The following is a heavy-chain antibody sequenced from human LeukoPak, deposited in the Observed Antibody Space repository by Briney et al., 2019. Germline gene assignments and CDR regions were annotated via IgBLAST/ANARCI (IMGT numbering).Heavy chain of an antibody. Sequence: GASVKVSCKASGYTFTGYYMHWVRQAPGQGLEWMGWINPNSGGTNYAQKFQGRVTMTRDTSISTAYMELSRLRSDDTAVYYCARDSYLWFGESIKGFDYWGQGTLVTVSS. CDR3: ARDSYLWFGESIKGFDY. J-gene: IGHJ4*02. CDR2: INPNSGGT. D-gene: IGHD3-10*01. CDR1: GYTFTGYY. V-gene: IGHV1-2*02.